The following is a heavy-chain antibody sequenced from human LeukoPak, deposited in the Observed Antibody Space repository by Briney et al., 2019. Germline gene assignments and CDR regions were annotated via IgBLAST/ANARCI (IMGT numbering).Heavy chain of an antibody. Sequence: VASVKVSCKASGYIFTAYYMHWVRQAPGQGLEWMGWINPNNGATKYAQRFKGRVTMTRDTSISTAYMELSRLRSDDTAVYYCARDPGRYFDYWGQGTLVTVSA. V-gene: IGHV1-2*02. CDR1: GYIFTAYY. J-gene: IGHJ4*02. CDR2: INPNNGAT. CDR3: ARDPGRYFDY.